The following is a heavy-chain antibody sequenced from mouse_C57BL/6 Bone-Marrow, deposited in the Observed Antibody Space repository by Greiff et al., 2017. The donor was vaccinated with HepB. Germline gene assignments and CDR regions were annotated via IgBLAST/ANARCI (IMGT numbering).Heavy chain of an antibody. CDR1: GFTFSSYA. Sequence: EVHLVESGGGLVKPGGSLKLSCAASGFTFSSYAMSWVRETPEKRLEWVATISDGGSYTYYPDNVKGRFTISRDNAKNNLYLQMSHLKSEDTAMYYCARDDGTTHYWGQGTTLTVSS. J-gene: IGHJ2*01. V-gene: IGHV5-4*01. CDR2: ISDGGSYT. D-gene: IGHD1-1*01. CDR3: ARDDGTTHY.